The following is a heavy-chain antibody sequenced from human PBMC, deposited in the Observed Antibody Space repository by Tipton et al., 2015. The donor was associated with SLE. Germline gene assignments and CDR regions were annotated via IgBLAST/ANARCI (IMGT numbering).Heavy chain of an antibody. J-gene: IGHJ6*03. CDR1: GGSISSGDYF. V-gene: IGHV4-61*02. CDR3: ASGPYYYYNMDV. Sequence: TLSLTCTVSGGSISSGDYFWSWIRQPAGKGLEWIGRIYTSGSTNYNPSLKSRATISVDTSKNQFSLRLTSVTAADTAVYYCASGPYYYYNMDVWGRGTTVTVSS. CDR2: IYTSGST.